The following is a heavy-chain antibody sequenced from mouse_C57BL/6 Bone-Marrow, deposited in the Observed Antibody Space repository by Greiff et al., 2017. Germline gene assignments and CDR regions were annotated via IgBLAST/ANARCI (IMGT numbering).Heavy chain of an antibody. V-gene: IGHV2-6*01. D-gene: IGHD4-1*01. J-gene: IGHJ1*03. CDR3: ARNWDWYFDV. Sequence: QVQLQQSGPGLVAPSQSLSITCTVSGFSLTSYGVDWVRQSPGKGLEWLGVIWGVGSTNYNSALKSRLSISKDNSKSQVFLKMNRLQTDDTAMDYCARNWDWYFDVWGTGTTVTVSS. CDR2: IWGVGST. CDR1: GFSLTSYG.